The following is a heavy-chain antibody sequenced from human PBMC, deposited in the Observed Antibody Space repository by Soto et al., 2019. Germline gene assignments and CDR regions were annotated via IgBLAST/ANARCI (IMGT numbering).Heavy chain of an antibody. J-gene: IGHJ1*01. CDR3: ASDHQITTLPSLQH. D-gene: IGHD3-22*01. CDR1: GFTFSSYG. Sequence: QVQLVESGGGVVQPGRSLRLSCAASGFTFSSYGMHWVRQAPGKGLEWVAVIWYDGSNKYYADSVKGRFTISRDNSKNTLYLQMNSLRAEDTAVYYCASDHQITTLPSLQHWGQGTLVNVSS. CDR2: IWYDGSNK. V-gene: IGHV3-33*01.